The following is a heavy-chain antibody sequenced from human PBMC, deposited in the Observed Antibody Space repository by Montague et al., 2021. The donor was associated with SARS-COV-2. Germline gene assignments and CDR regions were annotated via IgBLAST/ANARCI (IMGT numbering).Heavy chain of an antibody. D-gene: IGHD2-8*01. Sequence: SETLSLTCAVYGGSFSGYYWSWIRQPPGKGLEWIGEINHSGSTNYNPSLKSGVTISVDTSKNQFSLKLSSVTAADTALYYCARGGPLNTYYYYYGMDVWGQGTTVTVSS. J-gene: IGHJ6*02. CDR2: INHSGST. CDR3: ARGGPLNTYYYYYGMDV. V-gene: IGHV4-34*01. CDR1: GGSFSGYY.